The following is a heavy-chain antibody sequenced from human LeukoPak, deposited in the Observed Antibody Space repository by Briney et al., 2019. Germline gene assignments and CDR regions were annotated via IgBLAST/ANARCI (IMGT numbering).Heavy chain of an antibody. CDR1: GITLSSYW. CDR2: IKQDASEK. CDR3: VRDQGAFDM. V-gene: IGHV3-7*05. Sequence: GGSLRLSCAGSGITLSSYWMSWVRQAPGKGLEWVGNIKQDASEKYFVDSLRGRFTISRDNTKNSLFLQMNSLRADDTAVYYCVRDQGAFDMWGHGTMVTVSS. J-gene: IGHJ3*02.